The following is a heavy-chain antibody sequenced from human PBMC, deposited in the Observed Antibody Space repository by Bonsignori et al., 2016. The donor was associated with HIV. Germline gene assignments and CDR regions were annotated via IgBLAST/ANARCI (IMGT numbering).Heavy chain of an antibody. CDR3: ARTTTPYYFDY. D-gene: IGHD1-1*01. J-gene: IGHJ4*02. CDR2: ISSSGSTI. V-gene: IGHV3-48*03. Sequence: RQPPGKGLEWVSYISSSGSTIYYADSVKGRFTISRDNAKNSLYLQMNSLRAEDTAVYYCARTTTPYYFDYWGQGTLVTVSS.